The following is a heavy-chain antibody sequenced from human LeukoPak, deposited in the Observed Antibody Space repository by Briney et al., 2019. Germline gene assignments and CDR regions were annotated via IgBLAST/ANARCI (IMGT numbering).Heavy chain of an antibody. D-gene: IGHD6-19*01. J-gene: IGHJ4*02. Sequence: SETLSLTRTVSGGSISSYYWSWIRQPPGKGLEWIGYIYYSGSTNYNPSLKSRVTISVDTSKNQFSLKLSSVTAADTAVYYCARAAEQWLVRYFDYWGQGTLVTVSS. CDR3: ARAAEQWLVRYFDY. V-gene: IGHV4-59*01. CDR2: IYYSGST. CDR1: GGSISSYY.